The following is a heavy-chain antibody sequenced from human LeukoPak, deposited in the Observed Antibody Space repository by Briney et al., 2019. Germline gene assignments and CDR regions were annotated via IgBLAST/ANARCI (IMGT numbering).Heavy chain of an antibody. J-gene: IGHJ4*02. CDR2: ISWNSGSI. V-gene: IGHV3-9*01. CDR3: AKALDLAVAGFDY. Sequence: PGGSLRLSCAASGFTFDDYAMHWVRQAPGKGLEWVSGISWNSGSIGYADSVKGRFTISRDNAKNSLYLQMNSLRAEHTALYYCAKALDLAVAGFDYWGQGTLVTVSS. CDR1: GFTFDDYA. D-gene: IGHD6-19*01.